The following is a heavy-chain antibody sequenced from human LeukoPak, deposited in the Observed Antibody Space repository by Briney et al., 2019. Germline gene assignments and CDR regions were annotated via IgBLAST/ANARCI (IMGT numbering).Heavy chain of an antibody. CDR3: ARGQADTAMYYYYYYMDV. Sequence: PSQTLSLTCTVSGGSISSGDYYWSWMRQPPGKGLEWIGYIYYSGSTYYNPSLKSRVTISVDTSKNQFSLKLSSVTAADTAVYYCARGQADTAMYYYYYYMDVWGKGTTVTVSS. D-gene: IGHD5-18*01. CDR1: GGSISSGDYY. J-gene: IGHJ6*03. V-gene: IGHV4-30-4*08. CDR2: IYYSGST.